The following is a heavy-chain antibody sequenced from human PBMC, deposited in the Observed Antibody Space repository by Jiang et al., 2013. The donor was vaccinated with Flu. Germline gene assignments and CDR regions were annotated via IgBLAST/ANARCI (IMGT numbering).Heavy chain of an antibody. J-gene: IGHJ4*01. CDR2: IYASGST. CDR1: GASITKGRDY. Sequence: GLVKPSQTLSLTCNVSGASITKGRDYWSWIRQPAGRGLEWIGRIYASGSTHYNPSLRSRVTISLDPSKNQFSLQLRSVTAADTAVYFCARDRSTVLVASVNFYFDYWGHGILVTVSS. V-gene: IGHV4-61*02. CDR3: ARDRSTVLVASVNFYFDY. D-gene: IGHD2-8*01.